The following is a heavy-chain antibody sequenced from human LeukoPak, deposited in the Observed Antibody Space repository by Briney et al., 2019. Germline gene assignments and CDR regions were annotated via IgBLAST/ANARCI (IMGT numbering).Heavy chain of an antibody. CDR2: IYYSGST. CDR3: ARPQDYYDSSGYYFDY. CDR1: SGSFSGYF. Sequence: SETLSLTCGISSGSFSGYFWSWIRQPPGKGLEWIGSIYYSGSTYYNTSLKSRVTISVDTSKNQFSLNLNSVTAADTAVYYCARPQDYYDSSGYYFDYWGQGTLVTVSS. D-gene: IGHD3-22*01. V-gene: IGHV4-39*01. J-gene: IGHJ4*02.